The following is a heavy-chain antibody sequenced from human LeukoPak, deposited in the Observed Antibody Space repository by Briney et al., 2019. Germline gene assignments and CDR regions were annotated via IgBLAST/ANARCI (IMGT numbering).Heavy chain of an antibody. CDR2: IYDSGST. D-gene: IGHD6-13*01. Sequence: SETLSLTCTVSGGSIRSSYYYWGWIRQPPGKGLERIGSIYDSGSTYYNPSLKSRVTISVDTSKNQFSLKLSSVTAADTAVYYCARRYSSSWYLNPFDYWGQGTLVTVSS. CDR3: ARRYSSSWYLNPFDY. J-gene: IGHJ4*02. CDR1: GGSIRSSYYY. V-gene: IGHV4-39*07.